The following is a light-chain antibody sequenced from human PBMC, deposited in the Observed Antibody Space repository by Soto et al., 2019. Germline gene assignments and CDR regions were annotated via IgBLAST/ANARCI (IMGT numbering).Light chain of an antibody. CDR1: QNVHNY. J-gene: IGKJ5*01. CDR2: DTS. CDR3: QQRYAWPPIT. Sequence: EVVLTQSPATLSLSPGERATLSCRTSQNVHNYLAWYQQKPGQAPRLLIYDTSNRATGVPARFSGSGSGTDFTLTISSLEAEDFAVYYCQQRYAWPPITFGQGTRLEIK. V-gene: IGKV3-11*01.